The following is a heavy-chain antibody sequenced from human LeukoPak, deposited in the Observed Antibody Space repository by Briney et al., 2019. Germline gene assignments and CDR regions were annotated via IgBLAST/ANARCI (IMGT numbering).Heavy chain of an antibody. V-gene: IGHV1-58*01. CDR2: IIVGSGAT. D-gene: IGHD4-17*01. Sequence: SVKVSCKTSGFTFSTSAVQWVRQARGQRLEWIGWIIVGSGATNYAQSLQGRFTITRDVSTNTAYMELSSLGSEDSAVYYCAAELYGVYTDCCTFHLWGQGTVVTVSS. J-gene: IGHJ3*01. CDR1: GFTFSTSA. CDR3: AAELYGVYTDCCTFHL.